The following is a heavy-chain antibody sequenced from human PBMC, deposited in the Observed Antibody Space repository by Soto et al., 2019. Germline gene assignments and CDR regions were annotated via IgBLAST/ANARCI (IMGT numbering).Heavy chain of an antibody. D-gene: IGHD3-10*01. V-gene: IGHV1-69*02. CDR1: GGTFSSYT. J-gene: IGHJ4*02. CDR2: IIPILGIA. Sequence: QVQLVQSGAEVKKPGSSVKVSCKASGGTFSSYTISWVRQAPGQGLEWMGRIIPILGIANYAKKFQGRVTITANKSTSTAYMELSSLRAEDTAVYYCASHYGSGGTGVGYWGQGTLVTVSS. CDR3: ASHYGSGGTGVGY.